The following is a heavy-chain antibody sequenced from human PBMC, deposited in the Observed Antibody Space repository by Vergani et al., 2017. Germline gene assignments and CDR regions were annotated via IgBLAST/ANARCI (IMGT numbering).Heavy chain of an antibody. D-gene: IGHD1-14*01. CDR3: ARSIVSRNPPDYFDN. CDR2: VYHGGRT. Sequence: QVQMQESGPGLVKPSETLSLTCAVSGYSISSGYFWGWIRQPPGKVMEWIGSVYHGGRTSFNPSFKSRVTISVDTSKNQFFLMLSSVTVADTAVYYCARSIVSRNPPDYFDNWGQGTLVTVSS. CDR1: GYSISSGYF. J-gene: IGHJ4*02. V-gene: IGHV4-38-2*01.